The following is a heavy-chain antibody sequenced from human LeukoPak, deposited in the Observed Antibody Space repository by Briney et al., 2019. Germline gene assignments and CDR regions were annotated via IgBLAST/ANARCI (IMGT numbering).Heavy chain of an antibody. V-gene: IGHV1-8*01. CDR2: MNPNSGNT. CDR1: GYTFTSYD. D-gene: IGHD2-21*02. CDR3: ASTCCGGDCYSYNWFDP. Sequence: ASVKVSCKASGYTFTSYDINWVRQATGQGLEWMGWMNPNSGNTGYVQKFQGRVTMTRNTSISTAYMELSSLRSEDTAVYYCASTCCGGDCYSYNWFDPWGQGTLVTVSS. J-gene: IGHJ5*02.